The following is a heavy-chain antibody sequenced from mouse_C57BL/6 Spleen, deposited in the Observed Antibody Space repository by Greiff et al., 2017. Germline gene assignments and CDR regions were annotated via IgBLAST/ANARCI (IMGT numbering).Heavy chain of an antibody. CDR3: ARQVYDGYYGGAMDY. Sequence: EVKLQESGGGLVQPGGSLKLSCAASGFTFSDYYMYWVRQTPEKRLEWVAYISNGGGSPYYPDTVKGRFTISRDNAKNTLYLQMSRLRSEDTAMYYCARQVYDGYYGGAMDYWGQGTSVTVSS. D-gene: IGHD2-3*01. J-gene: IGHJ4*01. CDR2: ISNGGGSP. CDR1: GFTFSDYY. V-gene: IGHV5-12*01.